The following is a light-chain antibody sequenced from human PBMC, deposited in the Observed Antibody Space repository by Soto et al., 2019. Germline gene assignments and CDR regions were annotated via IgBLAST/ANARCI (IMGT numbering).Light chain of an antibody. V-gene: IGKV1-39*01. Sequence: DIQLTQSPSPLSASVGDRVAITFLASQSISTYLNWYQQKPGKAPKVLIYAASNLQSGVPPRFSGSGSGPDFTLAISSLQPEDFATYYCQQSYSSPPTFGQGTK. CDR3: QQSYSSPPT. J-gene: IGKJ1*01. CDR1: QSISTY. CDR2: AAS.